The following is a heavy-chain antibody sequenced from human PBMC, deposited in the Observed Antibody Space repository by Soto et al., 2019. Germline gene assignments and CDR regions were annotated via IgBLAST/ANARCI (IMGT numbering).Heavy chain of an antibody. CDR2: MNPNSGNT. Sequence: ASVKVSCKASGYTFTSYDINWVRQATGQGLEWMGWMNPNSGNTGYAQKFQGRVTMTRNTSISTAYMELSSLRSEDTAVYYCARGHIPQYYHYYYMDVWGKGTTVTVSS. CDR3: ARGHIPQYYHYYYMDV. CDR1: GYTFTSYD. J-gene: IGHJ6*03. V-gene: IGHV1-8*01. D-gene: IGHD2-21*01.